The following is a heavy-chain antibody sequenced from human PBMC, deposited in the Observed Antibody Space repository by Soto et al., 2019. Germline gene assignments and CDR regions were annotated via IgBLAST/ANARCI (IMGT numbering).Heavy chain of an antibody. CDR3: AGHYDFWSGLRWFDP. CDR1: GFTFSTYA. D-gene: IGHD3-3*01. V-gene: IGHV3-23*01. J-gene: IGHJ5*02. Sequence: PGRSLRLSCAPSGFTFSTYAMSSVRHAPGKCLEWVSAISGSGGSTYYADSVKGRFTTSRDNSKDTLYLKMNSLIAEDPAVYYCAGHYDFWSGLRWFDPWGKGNLVNVSS. CDR2: ISGSGGST.